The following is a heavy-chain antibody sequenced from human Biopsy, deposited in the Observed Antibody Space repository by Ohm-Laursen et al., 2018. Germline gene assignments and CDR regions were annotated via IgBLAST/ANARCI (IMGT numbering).Heavy chain of an antibody. Sequence: SVKVSCKTSGYTFINYDIHWVRQVSGQGLEWMGWMNPKSGDTGYAHKFQGRVTMARNASISTANMEMSSLRSEDTAVYYCARGRLSGTRRALDIWGQGTMVTV. V-gene: IGHV1-8*01. CDR1: GYTFINYD. CDR2: MNPKSGDT. J-gene: IGHJ3*02. D-gene: IGHD1-7*01. CDR3: ARGRLSGTRRALDI.